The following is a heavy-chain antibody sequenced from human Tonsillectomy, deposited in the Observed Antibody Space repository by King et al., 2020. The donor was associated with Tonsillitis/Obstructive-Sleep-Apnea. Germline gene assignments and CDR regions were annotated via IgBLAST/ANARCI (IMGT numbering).Heavy chain of an antibody. CDR2: INSDGSST. CDR3: ARGGGYLAPFDY. V-gene: IGHV3-74*01. J-gene: IGHJ4*02. D-gene: IGHD3-22*01. CDR1: GFTFSSYW. Sequence: VQLVESGGGLVQPGGSLRLSCAASGFTFSSYWMHWVRQAPGKGLVWVSRINSDGSSTSYADSVKGRVTISRDNAKNTLYLQMNSLRAEDTAVYYCARGGGYLAPFDYWGQGTLVTVSS.